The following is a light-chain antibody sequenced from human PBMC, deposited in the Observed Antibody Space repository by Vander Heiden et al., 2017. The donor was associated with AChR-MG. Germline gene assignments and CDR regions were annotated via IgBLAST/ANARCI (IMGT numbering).Light chain of an antibody. V-gene: IGLV3-1*01. CDR1: NLGDTF. CDR3: QAYGSGTGV. Sequence: SYALTPQPSVSASPGPTVSITCSGGNLGDTFSSWYQQKPGQTPILVIYQDVKRPSGVPERVSGSDNRNTVTLTISGAQAMDEADYYCQAYGSGTGVFGGGTKLT. CDR2: QDV. J-gene: IGLJ3*02.